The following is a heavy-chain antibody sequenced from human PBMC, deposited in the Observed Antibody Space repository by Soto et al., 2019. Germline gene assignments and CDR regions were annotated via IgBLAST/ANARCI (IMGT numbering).Heavy chain of an antibody. CDR3: ARGRVEIAAAGSLDV. CDR1: GFTFSSYG. D-gene: IGHD6-13*01. J-gene: IGHJ6*02. V-gene: IGHV3-33*01. Sequence: QVQLVESGGGVVQPGRSLRLSCAASGFTFSSYGMHWVRQAPGKGLEWVAVIWYDGSNKYYADSVKGRFTISRDNSKNTLYLQMNSLRAEDTAVYYCARGRVEIAAAGSLDVWGQGTTVTVSS. CDR2: IWYDGSNK.